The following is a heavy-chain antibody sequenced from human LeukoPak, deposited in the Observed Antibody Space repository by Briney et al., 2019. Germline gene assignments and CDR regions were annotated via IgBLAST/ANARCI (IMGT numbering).Heavy chain of an antibody. CDR3: ARDRSYHDSSGRYYHYYGMDV. V-gene: IGHV3-33*01. CDR2: IRYDGNTK. Sequence: GGSLRLSCAASGFTFFSYGIHWVRQAPGKGLEWVAVIRYDGNTKYNSDSFKGRFTISKDNPKSTLYLQMNSLRVEDTAVYYCARDRSYHDSSGRYYHYYGMDVWGQGATVTVSS. CDR1: GFTFFSYG. D-gene: IGHD3-22*01. J-gene: IGHJ6*02.